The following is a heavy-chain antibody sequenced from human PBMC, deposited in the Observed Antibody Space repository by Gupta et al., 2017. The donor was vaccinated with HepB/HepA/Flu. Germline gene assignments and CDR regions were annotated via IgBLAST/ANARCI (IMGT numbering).Heavy chain of an antibody. Sequence: QVHLVQSGGGVVKPGSSLRLACAASGLIFKNFAMHWVRQAPGRGLEWVAVISSDGSNTYYGDSVKGRFTISRDNSNSTLYLQMNSLTIDDSALYFCAGNYSNSAVDVWGQGTTVTVSS. CDR2: ISSDGSNT. D-gene: IGHD3-10*01. V-gene: IGHV3-30*03. CDR3: AGNYSNSAVDV. J-gene: IGHJ6*02. CDR1: GLIFKNFA.